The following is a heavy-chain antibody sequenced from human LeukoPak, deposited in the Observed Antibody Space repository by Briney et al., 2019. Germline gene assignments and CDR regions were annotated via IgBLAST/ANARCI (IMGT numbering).Heavy chain of an antibody. CDR3: ARSQPQYDFWSGYYNYGMDV. D-gene: IGHD3-3*01. CDR2: ISWNSGSI. V-gene: IGHV3-9*01. CDR1: GFTFDDYA. J-gene: IGHJ6*02. Sequence: TGGSLRLSCAASGFTFDDYAMHWVRQAPGKGLEWVSGISWNSGSIAYADSVRGRFTISRDNAKNSLYLQMNSLRAEDTAVYYCARSQPQYDFWSGYYNYGMDVWGQGTTVTVSS.